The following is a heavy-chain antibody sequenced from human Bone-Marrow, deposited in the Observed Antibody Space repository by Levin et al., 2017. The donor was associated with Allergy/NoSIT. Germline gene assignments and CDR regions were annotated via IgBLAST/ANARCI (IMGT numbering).Heavy chain of an antibody. Sequence: GESLKISCAASGFTFSSYAMHWVRQAPGKGLEWVAVISYDGSNKYYADSVKGRFTISRDNSKNTLYLQMNSLRAEDTAVYYCARDPNIVLVVYARADRLAGVDYWGQGTLVTVSS. V-gene: IGHV3-30-3*01. CDR3: ARDPNIVLVVYARADRLAGVDY. CDR1: GFTFSSYA. D-gene: IGHD2-8*02. J-gene: IGHJ4*02. CDR2: ISYDGSNK.